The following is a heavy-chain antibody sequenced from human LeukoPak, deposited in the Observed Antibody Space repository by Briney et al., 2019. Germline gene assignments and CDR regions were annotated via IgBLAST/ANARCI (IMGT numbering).Heavy chain of an antibody. Sequence: AASVKVSCKASGGTFSSYAISWVRQAPGQGLEWMGRIIPILGIANYAQKFQGRVTITADKSTSTAYMELSSLRSEDTAVYYCASEDTFGGVTDYWGQGTLVTVSS. CDR2: IIPILGIA. D-gene: IGHD3-16*01. J-gene: IGHJ4*02. CDR3: ASEDTFGGVTDY. V-gene: IGHV1-69*04. CDR1: GGTFSSYA.